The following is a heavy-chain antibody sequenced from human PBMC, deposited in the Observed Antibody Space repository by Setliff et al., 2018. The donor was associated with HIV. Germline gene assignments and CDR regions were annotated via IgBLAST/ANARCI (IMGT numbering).Heavy chain of an antibody. J-gene: IGHJ5*02. V-gene: IGHV4-39*02. CDR2: VFYSGTT. CDR3: VALSVVQTQAMELAWFEP. D-gene: IGHD1-26*01. Sequence: SETLSLTCNVSGGFINTNSYYWGWIRQPPGKKVEWIGNVFYSGTTYYSPSLKSRVTISVDTAKNHFSLRLSSVTAADTAVYFCVALSVVQTQAMELAWFEPWGQGTQVTVSS. CDR1: GGFINTNSYY.